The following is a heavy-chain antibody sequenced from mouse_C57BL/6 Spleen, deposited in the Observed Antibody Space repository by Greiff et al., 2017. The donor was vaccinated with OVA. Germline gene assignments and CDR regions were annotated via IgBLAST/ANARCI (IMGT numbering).Heavy chain of an antibody. Sequence: EVQGVESGGGLVKPGGSLKLSCAASGFTFSSYAMSWVRQTPEKRLEWVATISDGGSYTYYPDNVKGRFTISRDNAKNNLYLQMSHLKSEDTAMYYCARDPHYYGSSPLYYFDYWGQGTTLTVSS. CDR1: GFTFSSYA. CDR3: ARDPHYYGSSPLYYFDY. J-gene: IGHJ2*01. D-gene: IGHD1-1*01. CDR2: ISDGGSYT. V-gene: IGHV5-4*01.